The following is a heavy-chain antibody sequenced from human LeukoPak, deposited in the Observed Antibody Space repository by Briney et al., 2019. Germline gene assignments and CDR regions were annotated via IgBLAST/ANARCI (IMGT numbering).Heavy chain of an antibody. D-gene: IGHD1-1*01. V-gene: IGHV3-30*18. CDR1: GFTFSSYG. CDR3: AKWSLTTWGYFVY. CDR2: ISYDGSTT. Sequence: GRSLRLSCVASGFTFSSYGMHWVRQAPGKGLEWVAVISYDGSTTYYADSVKGRFTISRDNSKNTLYLQMNSLRAEDTAVYYCAKWSLTTWGYFVYWGQGTMVTVSS. J-gene: IGHJ4*02.